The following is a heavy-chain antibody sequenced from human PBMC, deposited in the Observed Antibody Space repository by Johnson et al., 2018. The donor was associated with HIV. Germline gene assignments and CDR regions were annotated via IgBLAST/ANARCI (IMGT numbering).Heavy chain of an antibody. Sequence: VQLVESGGGLVQPGRSLRLSCTTSGFIFGDYAMTWFRQAPTKGLEWVRFIRSKAYGETTEYAASVKGRFTISRDDSKSIAFLQMDSRKTEDTAMYYCTGGRDLRAFDIWGQGTMVTVSS. CDR2: IRSKAYGETT. CDR3: TGGRDLRAFDI. D-gene: IGHD2-21*02. V-gene: IGHV3-49*03. J-gene: IGHJ3*02. CDR1: GFIFGDYA.